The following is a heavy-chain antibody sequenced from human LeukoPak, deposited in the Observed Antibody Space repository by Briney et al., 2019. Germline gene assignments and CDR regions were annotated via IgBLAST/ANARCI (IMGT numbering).Heavy chain of an antibody. CDR3: ARMYCSGGSCYGDDY. D-gene: IGHD2-15*01. CDR1: GYTFTSYA. CDR2: INTNTGNP. J-gene: IGHJ4*02. V-gene: IGHV7-4-1*02. Sequence: ASVKVSCKASGYTFTSYAMNWVRQAPGQGLEWMGWINTNTGNPTYAQGFTGRFVFSLDTSVSTAYLQISSLKAEDTAVYYCARMYCSGGSCYGDDYWGQGTLVTVSS.